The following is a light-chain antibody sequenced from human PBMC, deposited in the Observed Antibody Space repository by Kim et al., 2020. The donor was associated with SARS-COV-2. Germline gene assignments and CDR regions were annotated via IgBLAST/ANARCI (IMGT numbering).Light chain of an antibody. J-gene: IGLJ3*02. CDR2: QDS. V-gene: IGLV3-1*01. CDR3: QAWDSSWV. Sequence: SYELTQPPSVSVSPGQTASITCSGDKLGDKYACWYQQKPGQSPVLVIYQDSKRPSGIPERFSGSNSGNTATLTISRTQAMDEADYYCQAWDSSWVFGGGTQLTVL. CDR1: KLGDKY.